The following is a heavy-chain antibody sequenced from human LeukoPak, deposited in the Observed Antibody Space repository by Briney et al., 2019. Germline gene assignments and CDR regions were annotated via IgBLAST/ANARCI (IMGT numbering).Heavy chain of an antibody. J-gene: IGHJ4*02. V-gene: IGHV1-69*13. D-gene: IGHD6-13*01. CDR1: GGTFSSYA. CDR3: ARDTRNSSSWFYYFDY. Sequence: GASVKVSCKASGGTFSSYAISWVRQAPGQGLEWMGGIIPIFGTANYAQKFQGRVTITADESTSTAYMELSSLRSEDTAVYCCARDTRNSSSWFYYFDYWGQGTLVTVSS. CDR2: IIPIFGTA.